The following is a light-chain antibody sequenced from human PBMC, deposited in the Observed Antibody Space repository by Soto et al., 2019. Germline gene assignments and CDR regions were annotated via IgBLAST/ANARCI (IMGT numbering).Light chain of an antibody. CDR2: ATS. Sequence: DIPMTQSPSSLSASVGDRVAITCRASQSIKIYLSWYLQKPGKAPELLITATSSRRSGVPSRFSGSGSGTDFTLTISSLQPEDFATYYCQQSYSTPWTFGQGTKVDIK. J-gene: IGKJ1*01. CDR1: QSIKIY. V-gene: IGKV1-39*01. CDR3: QQSYSTPWT.